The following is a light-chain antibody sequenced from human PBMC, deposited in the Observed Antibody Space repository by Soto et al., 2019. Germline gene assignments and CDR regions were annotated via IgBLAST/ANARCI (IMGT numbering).Light chain of an antibody. J-gene: IGKJ1*01. CDR2: DAS. Sequence: GDRVTITCRASQTISTWMAWYQQKPGKAPKPLVYDASTLQSGVASRFSGSGSGTEFTLIISGLQPDDFATYYCQQYNSYSWTFGQGTKVDIK. CDR3: QQYNSYSWT. V-gene: IGKV1-5*01. CDR1: QTISTW.